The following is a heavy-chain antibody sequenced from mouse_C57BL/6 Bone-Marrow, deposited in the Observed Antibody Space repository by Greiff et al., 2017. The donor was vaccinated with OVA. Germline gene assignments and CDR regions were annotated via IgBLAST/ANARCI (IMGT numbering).Heavy chain of an antibody. Sequence: EVKLVESGGGLVQPGGSLKLSCAASGFTFSDYGMAWVRQAPRKGPEWVASISNLAYSIYYADHVKGRFTISRENAKNTLYLIMSSLRSEDTAMYYCARRGDGPFAYWGQGTLVTVSA. CDR2: ISNLAYSI. CDR3: ARRGDGPFAY. J-gene: IGHJ3*01. V-gene: IGHV5-15*04. CDR1: GFTFSDYG. D-gene: IGHD2-3*01.